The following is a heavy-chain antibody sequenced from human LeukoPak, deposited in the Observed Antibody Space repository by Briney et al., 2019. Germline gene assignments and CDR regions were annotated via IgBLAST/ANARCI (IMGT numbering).Heavy chain of an antibody. J-gene: IGHJ4*02. V-gene: IGHV3-48*01. CDR2: ISPRSGTI. CDR3: VRGSTGYYYGFEF. D-gene: IGHD3-22*01. Sequence: GGSLRLSCAASGFTFSNYSMTWVRQAPGKGLEWLSYISPRSGTIKYADSVKGRFTISRDNVKNSLHLQMNSLRAEDTAKYYCVRGSTGYYYGFEFWGQGTLLTVSS. CDR1: GFTFSNYS.